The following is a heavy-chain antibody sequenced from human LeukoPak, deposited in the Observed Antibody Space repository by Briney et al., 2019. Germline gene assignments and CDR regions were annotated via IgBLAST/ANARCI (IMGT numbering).Heavy chain of an antibody. CDR2: ISSSSSTI. D-gene: IGHD2-2*01. CDR3: ARVKPYQLLPYYYYYGMDV. V-gene: IGHV3-48*04. CDR1: GFTFSSYS. J-gene: IGHJ6*02. Sequence: PGGSLRLSCAASGFTFSSYSMNWVRQAPGKGLEWVSYISSSSSTIYYADSVKGRFTISRDNAKNSLYLQMNSLRAEDTAVYYCARVKPYQLLPYYYYYGMDVWGQGTTVTVSS.